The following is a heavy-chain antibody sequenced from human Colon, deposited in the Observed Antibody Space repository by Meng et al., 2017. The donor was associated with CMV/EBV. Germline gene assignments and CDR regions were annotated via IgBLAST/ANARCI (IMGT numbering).Heavy chain of an antibody. D-gene: IGHD4-11*01. Sequence: GESLKISCEGSGFTFRTAWMNWVRQAPGKGLEWVGRIKTKDEGDTTTYAEPVKGRFTMSRDDSQNTLYLQMDSLTSEDTGVYYCLTRPRDSDFHFWGQWTLVTVSS. CDR2: IKTKDEGDTT. CDR1: GFTFRTAW. V-gene: IGHV3-15*06. CDR3: LTRPRDSDFHF. J-gene: IGHJ4*02.